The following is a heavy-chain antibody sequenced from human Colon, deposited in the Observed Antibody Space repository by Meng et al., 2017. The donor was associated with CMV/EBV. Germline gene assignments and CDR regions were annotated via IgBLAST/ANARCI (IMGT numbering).Heavy chain of an antibody. V-gene: IGHV4-34*01. CDR3: ARGRWNVEMPGAMPGVWFDP. CDR1: DGSFNNFY. Sequence: SETLSLTCAVHDGSFNNFYWSWIRQTPEKGLEWIGEINDGGSPYYNPSLKSRVTVSVDTSKNQFSLRMSSVTAADTAVYFCARGRWNVEMPGAMPGVWFDPWGQGILVTVSS. D-gene: IGHD5-24*01. CDR2: INDGGSP. J-gene: IGHJ5*02.